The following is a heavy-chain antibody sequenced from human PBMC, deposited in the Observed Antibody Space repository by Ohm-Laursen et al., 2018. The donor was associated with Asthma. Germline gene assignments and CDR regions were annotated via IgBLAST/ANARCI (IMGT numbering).Heavy chain of an antibody. CDR3: ARDKPENEVNGYYYGMDV. D-gene: IGHD2-8*01. CDR2: ISKSTRTI. V-gene: IGHV3-48*01. CDR1: GFTFSPYS. Sequence: GSLRLSCAAPGFTFSPYSMNWVRQAPGKGLEWVSYISKSTRTIKYADSVKGRFTISRGNAKNSLYLQMNSLRAEDTAVYYCARDKPENEVNGYYYGMDVWGQGTTVTVS. J-gene: IGHJ6*02.